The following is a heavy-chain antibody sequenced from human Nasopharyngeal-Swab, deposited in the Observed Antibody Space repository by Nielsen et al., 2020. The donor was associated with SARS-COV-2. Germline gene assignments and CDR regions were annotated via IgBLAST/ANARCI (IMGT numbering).Heavy chain of an antibody. Sequence: GSLRLSCAVSGGSISSSNWWSWVRQPPGKGLEWFGEIYHSGGTNYNPSLKSRVTISVDESKNQFSLKLSSVTAADTAVYFCARDVVGATTTDAFDIWGQGTMVTVSS. CDR3: ARDVVGATTTDAFDI. CDR2: IYHSGGT. J-gene: IGHJ3*02. D-gene: IGHD1-26*01. CDR1: GGSISSSNW. V-gene: IGHV4-4*01.